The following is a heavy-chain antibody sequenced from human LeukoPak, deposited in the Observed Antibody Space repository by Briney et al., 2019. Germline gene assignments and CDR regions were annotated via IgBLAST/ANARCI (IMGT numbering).Heavy chain of an antibody. CDR3: ARAYDDYGDYPYVFDI. V-gene: IGHV3-74*01. D-gene: IGHD4-17*01. CDR2: INSDGSST. Sequence: GGSLRLSCAASGFTFSSYWMHWVRQAPGKGLVWVSRINSDGSSTSYADSVKGRFTISRDNAKNTLYLQMNSLRAEDTAVYYCARAYDDYGDYPYVFDIWGQGTMVTVSS. J-gene: IGHJ3*02. CDR1: GFTFSSYW.